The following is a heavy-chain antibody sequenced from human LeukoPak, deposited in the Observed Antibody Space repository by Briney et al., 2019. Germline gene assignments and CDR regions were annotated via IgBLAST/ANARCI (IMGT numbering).Heavy chain of an antibody. J-gene: IGHJ5*02. D-gene: IGHD3-22*01. CDR3: ARDVRYYDSSGYYNWFDP. Sequence: ASVKVSCKASGYTFTSYGISWVRQAPGQGLEWMGWISAYNGNTNYAQKLQGRVTMTTDTSTSTAYMELRSLRSDDTAVYYCARDVRYYDSSGYYNWFDPWGQGTLVTVSS. CDR2: ISAYNGNT. V-gene: IGHV1-18*01. CDR1: GYTFTSYG.